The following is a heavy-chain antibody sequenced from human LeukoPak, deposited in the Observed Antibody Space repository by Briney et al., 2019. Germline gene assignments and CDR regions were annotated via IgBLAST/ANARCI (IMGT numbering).Heavy chain of an antibody. D-gene: IGHD1-26*01. Sequence: SETLSLTCAVYGGSFSGYYWSWIRQPPGKGLEWIGEINHSGSTNYNPSLKSRVTISVDTSKNQFSLKLSSVTAADTAVYYCARHPGGSYPPDAFDIWGQGTMVTVSS. CDR1: GGSFSGYY. CDR3: ARHPGGSYPPDAFDI. CDR2: INHSGST. V-gene: IGHV4-34*01. J-gene: IGHJ3*02.